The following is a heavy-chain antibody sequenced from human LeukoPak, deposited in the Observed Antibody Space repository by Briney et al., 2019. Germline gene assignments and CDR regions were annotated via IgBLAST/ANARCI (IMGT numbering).Heavy chain of an antibody. J-gene: IGHJ4*02. CDR3: ARGLKRRQQLVLDY. CDR1: AYSISSGYF. Sequence: SETLSLTCTVSAYSISSGYFWGWIRQPPGKGLEWIGSIYSSGSTYYNPSLKSRVTISVDTSKNQFSLQLSSVTAADTAVYFCARGLKRRQQLVLDYWGQGTLVTVSS. V-gene: IGHV4-38-2*02. CDR2: IYSSGST. D-gene: IGHD6-13*01.